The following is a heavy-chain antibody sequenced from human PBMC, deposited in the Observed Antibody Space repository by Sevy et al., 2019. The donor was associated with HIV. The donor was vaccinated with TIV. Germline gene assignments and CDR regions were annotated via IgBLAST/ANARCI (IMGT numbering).Heavy chain of an antibody. CDR2: INGLSNYI. V-gene: IGHV3-21*01. CDR3: ARDPLSTLFDASDI. CDR1: GFTFSSYS. D-gene: IGHD2-15*01. Sequence: GGSLRLSCAASGFTFSSYSMNWVRQAPGKGLEWVSFINGLSNYIYYADSVKGRFTISRDNAKNSVYLQMNSLRAEDTALYYCARDPLSTLFDASDIWGQGTMVTVSS. J-gene: IGHJ3*02.